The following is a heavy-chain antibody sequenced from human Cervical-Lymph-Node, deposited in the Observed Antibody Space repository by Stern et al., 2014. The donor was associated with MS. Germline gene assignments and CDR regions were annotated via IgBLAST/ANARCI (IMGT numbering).Heavy chain of an antibody. Sequence: DQLVESGGGVVQPGRSLRLSCAASGFTFSSSGMHWVRQAPGKGLEWLAIIWSDGSNTYYADSVKGRFTISRDNSKNTLYLQMNSLRAEDTAVYYCAREGGNTAEYFQHWGQGTLVTVSS. J-gene: IGHJ1*01. V-gene: IGHV3-33*01. CDR3: AREGGNTAEYFQH. D-gene: IGHD4-23*01. CDR1: GFTFSSSG. CDR2: IWSDGSNT.